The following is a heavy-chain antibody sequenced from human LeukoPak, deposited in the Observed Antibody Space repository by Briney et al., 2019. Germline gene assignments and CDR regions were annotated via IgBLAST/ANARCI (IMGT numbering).Heavy chain of an antibody. V-gene: IGHV3-53*01. CDR3: ARGVEPLAANSLAY. Sequence: PGGSLRLSCAASGFTVITNDMTWVRQAQAKGLERVSVLYSDGNTKYADSVQGRFTISRDNSKDTLYLEMNSLSPDDTAGYYCARGVEPLAANSLAYWGQGTLVTVSS. D-gene: IGHD1-14*01. J-gene: IGHJ4*02. CDR1: GFTVITND. CDR2: LYSDGNT.